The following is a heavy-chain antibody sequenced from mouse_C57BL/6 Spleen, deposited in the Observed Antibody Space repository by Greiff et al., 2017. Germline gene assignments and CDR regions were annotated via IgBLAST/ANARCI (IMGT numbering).Heavy chain of an antibody. J-gene: IGHJ4*01. D-gene: IGHD2-1*01. Sequence: QVQLQQPGAELVKPGASVKMSCKASGYTFTSYWITWVKQRPGQGLEWIGDIYPGSGSTNYNEKFKGKATLTVDTSSSTAYMQLSSLTSEDSAVYYCARRGGNYGGYAMDYWGQGTSVTVSS. V-gene: IGHV1-55*01. CDR3: ARRGGNYGGYAMDY. CDR1: GYTFTSYW. CDR2: IYPGSGST.